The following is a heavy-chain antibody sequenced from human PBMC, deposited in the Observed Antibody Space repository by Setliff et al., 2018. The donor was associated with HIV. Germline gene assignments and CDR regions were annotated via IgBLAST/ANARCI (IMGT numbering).Heavy chain of an antibody. D-gene: IGHD3-3*01. CDR3: ARSEGIAWFDP. CDR2: IYYSGST. Sequence: SLTCTVSGGSISSYYWSWIRQPPGKGLEWIGYIYYSGSTNYNPSLKSRVTISVDTSKNQFSLKLSSVTAADTAVYYCARSEGIAWFDPWGQGTLVIVSS. J-gene: IGHJ5*02. CDR1: GGSISSYY. V-gene: IGHV4-59*01.